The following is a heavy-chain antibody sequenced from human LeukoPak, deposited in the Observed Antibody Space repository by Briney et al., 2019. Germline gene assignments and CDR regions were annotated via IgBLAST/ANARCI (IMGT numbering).Heavy chain of an antibody. V-gene: IGHV3-23*01. D-gene: IGHD5-24*01. J-gene: IGHJ4*02. CDR3: AKLVEITTMPAGDY. Sequence: PGGSLRLSCAASGFTFSSYALSWVRQAPGKGLEWVSGISGSGGSTYYADSVKGRFTISRDNSKNTLYLQMNSLRAEDTAIYYCAKLVEITTMPAGDYWGQGTLVTVSS. CDR2: ISGSGGST. CDR1: GFTFSSYA.